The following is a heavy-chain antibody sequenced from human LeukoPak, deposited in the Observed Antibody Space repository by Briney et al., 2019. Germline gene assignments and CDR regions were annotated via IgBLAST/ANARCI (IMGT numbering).Heavy chain of an antibody. Sequence: PSETLRLTCAASGCTFSGYYMSWIRQPPGKGLEWIGEINHSGSTNYNPSLKSRVTISVDTSKNQFSLKLSSVTAADTAVYYCVRTDGYNGYAIDVWGQGTLVTVSS. V-gene: IGHV4-34*08. J-gene: IGHJ4*01. D-gene: IGHD5-24*01. CDR1: GCTFSGYY. CDR2: INHSGST. CDR3: VRTDGYNGYAIDV.